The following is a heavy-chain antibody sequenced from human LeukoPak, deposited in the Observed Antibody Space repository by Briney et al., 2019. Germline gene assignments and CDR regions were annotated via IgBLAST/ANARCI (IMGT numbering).Heavy chain of an antibody. D-gene: IGHD6-13*01. Sequence: PSETLSLTCAVYGGSFSGYYWSWIRQPPGKGLEWIGEINHSGSTNYDPSLKSRVTISVDTSKNQLSLKLSSVTAADTAVYYCARAYSSSWYDVGYYYGMDVWGQGTTVTVSS. J-gene: IGHJ6*02. V-gene: IGHV4-34*01. CDR3: ARAYSSSWYDVGYYYGMDV. CDR2: INHSGST. CDR1: GGSFSGYY.